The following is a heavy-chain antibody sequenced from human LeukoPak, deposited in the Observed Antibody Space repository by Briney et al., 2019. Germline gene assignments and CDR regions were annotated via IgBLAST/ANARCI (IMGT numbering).Heavy chain of an antibody. J-gene: IGHJ4*02. CDR2: MNPNSGNT. Sequence: ASVKVSCKASGYTFTSYDINWVRQATGQGLEWMGWMNPNSGNTGYAQKFQGRVTMTRNTSISTAYMELSSLRSEDTAVYYCARDHYYDSSGYYNFDYWGQGTLVTVSS. CDR1: GYTFTSYD. D-gene: IGHD3-22*01. CDR3: ARDHYYDSSGYYNFDY. V-gene: IGHV1-8*01.